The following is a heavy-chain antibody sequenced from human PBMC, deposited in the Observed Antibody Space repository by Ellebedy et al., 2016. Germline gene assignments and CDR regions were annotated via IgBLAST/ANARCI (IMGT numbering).Heavy chain of an antibody. J-gene: IGHJ1*01. CDR3: AREVRRDFYGGYAEYFQD. D-gene: IGHD2/OR15-2a*01. CDR1: GGSLSDYY. V-gene: IGHV4-34*01. CDR2: INDSGST. Sequence: SETLSLTCAVYGGSLSDYYWSWIRQPPGKGLEWIWEINDSGSTNENPSLKSRVTISIDTSKNQFSLKLNSVTAADTAVYYCAREVRRDFYGGYAEYFQDWGQGTLVTVSS.